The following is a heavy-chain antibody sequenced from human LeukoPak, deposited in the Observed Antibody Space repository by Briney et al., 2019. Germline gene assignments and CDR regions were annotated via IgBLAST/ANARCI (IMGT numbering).Heavy chain of an antibody. CDR2: INHSGST. CDR3: ARGLAAGTEYYYGMDV. D-gene: IGHD6-13*01. CDR1: GGSISSGGYY. J-gene: IGHJ6*02. V-gene: IGHV4-34*01. Sequence: PSETLSLTCAVSGGSISSGGYYWSWIRQPPGKGLEWIGEINHSGSTNYNPSLKSRVTISVGTSKNQFSLKLSSVTAADTAVYYCARGLAAGTEYYYGMDVWGQGTTVTVSS.